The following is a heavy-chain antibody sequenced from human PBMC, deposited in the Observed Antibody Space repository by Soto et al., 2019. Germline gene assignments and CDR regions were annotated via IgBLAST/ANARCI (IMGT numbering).Heavy chain of an antibody. CDR3: ARDDILCGGGSCYGVPMDV. CDR1: GFIFDDYA. V-gene: IGHV3-9*01. CDR2: INWNSGSI. J-gene: IGHJ6*03. D-gene: IGHD2-15*01. Sequence: GGSLRLSCAVSGFIFDDYAMHWVRQAPGKGLEWVSGINWNSGSIGYADSVKGRFTISRDNAKKSLYLQMDSLRAEDTAVYYCARDDILCGGGSCYGVPMDVWGKGTTVTVSS.